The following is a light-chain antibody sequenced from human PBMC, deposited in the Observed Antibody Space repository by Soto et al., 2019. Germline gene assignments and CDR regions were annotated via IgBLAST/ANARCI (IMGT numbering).Light chain of an antibody. CDR1: QSVSDN. J-gene: IGKJ4*01. CDR3: QQYNNWPLT. CDR2: GAS. Sequence: EIVMTQSPVTLSVSPGERATLSCRAGQSVSDNLAWYQQKPGQAPRLLIYGASTRATGIPARFSGSGSGTEFTLTISSLHSEDFAVYYCQQYNNWPLTFGGGTQVEIK. V-gene: IGKV3D-15*01.